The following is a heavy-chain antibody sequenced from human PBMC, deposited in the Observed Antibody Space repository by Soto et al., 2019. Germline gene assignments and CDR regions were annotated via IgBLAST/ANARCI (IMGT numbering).Heavy chain of an antibody. CDR1: GGSISSSSYY. CDR3: ARHYTGYESSGYYFAFSRNPPTTYFLDY. D-gene: IGHD3-22*01. CDR2: IYYSGST. J-gene: IGHJ4*02. V-gene: IGHV4-39*01. Sequence: PSETLSLTCTVSGGSISSSSYYWGWIRQPPGKGLEWIGSIYYSGSTYYNPSLKSRVTISVDTSKNQFSLKLSSVTAADTAVYYCARHYTGYESSGYYFAFSRNPPTTYFLDYWGKVTLFTVSS.